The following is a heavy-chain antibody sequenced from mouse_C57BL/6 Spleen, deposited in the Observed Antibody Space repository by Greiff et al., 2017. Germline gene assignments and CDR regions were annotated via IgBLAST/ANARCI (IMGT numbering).Heavy chain of an antibody. D-gene: IGHD1-1*01. Sequence: VKLQQPGAELVMPGASVKLSCKASGYTFTSYWMHWVKQRPGQGLEWIGEIDPSDSYTNYNQKFKGKSTLTVDKSSSTAYMQLSSLTSEDSAVYYCARPYCGSSYWFAYWGQGTLVTVSA. CDR1: GYTFTSYW. V-gene: IGHV1-69*01. J-gene: IGHJ3*01. CDR2: IDPSDSYT. CDR3: ARPYCGSSYWFAY.